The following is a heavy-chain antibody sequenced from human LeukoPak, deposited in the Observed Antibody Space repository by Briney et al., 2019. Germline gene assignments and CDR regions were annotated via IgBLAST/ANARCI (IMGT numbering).Heavy chain of an antibody. V-gene: IGHV4-39*01. CDR1: GGSISSSSYY. CDR3: ASAAQTLGYCSGGSCYSSRPFDY. D-gene: IGHD2-15*01. CDR2: IYYSGST. Sequence: SETLSLTCTVSGGSISSSSYYWGWIRQPPGKGLEWIGSIYYSGSTYYNPSLKSRVTIYVDTSKNQFSLKLSSVTAADTAVYYCASAAQTLGYCSGGSCYSSRPFDYWGQGTLVTVSS. J-gene: IGHJ4*02.